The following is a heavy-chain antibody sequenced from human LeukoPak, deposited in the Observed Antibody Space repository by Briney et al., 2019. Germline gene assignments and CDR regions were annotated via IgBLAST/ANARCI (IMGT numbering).Heavy chain of an antibody. J-gene: IGHJ4*02. Sequence: PGGSLRLSCEGSGFTFSNYWMSWVRQAPGKGLEWVANINQDGREKYSVDSVKGRFTISRDNTKNSLYLEMNSLRAEDTAVYYCARDGVDAGIYFDCWGQGTLVTVSS. CDR3: ARDGVDAGIYFDC. D-gene: IGHD6-13*01. V-gene: IGHV3-7*01. CDR1: GFTFSNYW. CDR2: INQDGREK.